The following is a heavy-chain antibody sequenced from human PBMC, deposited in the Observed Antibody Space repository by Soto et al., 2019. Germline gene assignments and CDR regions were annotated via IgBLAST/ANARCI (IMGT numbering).Heavy chain of an antibody. CDR1: GYTFTSHG. CDR3: ARDIVVVPAAIRNGMDV. CDR2: ISAYNGNT. D-gene: IGHD2-2*02. Sequence: GSVKVSCKASGYTFTSHGITWGRQAPGQGLEWMGWISAYNGNTNYAQKLQGRVTMTTDTSTSTAYMELRSLRSDDTAVYYCARDIVVVPAAIRNGMDVWGQGTTVTVSS. V-gene: IGHV1-18*01. J-gene: IGHJ6*02.